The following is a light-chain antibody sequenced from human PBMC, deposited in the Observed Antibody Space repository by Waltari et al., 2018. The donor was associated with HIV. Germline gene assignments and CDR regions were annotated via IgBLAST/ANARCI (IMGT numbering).Light chain of an antibody. CDR3: QQYHSYPLT. Sequence: DIQLTQSPSTLSASVGDRLPLTCRASQSISSWLAWYQQKPGKAPNLLIYKASTLESGVPSRLSGSGSGTEFTLTISSLQPDDFATYYCQQYHSYPLTFGGGTKVEIK. CDR1: QSISSW. CDR2: KAS. J-gene: IGKJ4*01. V-gene: IGKV1-5*03.